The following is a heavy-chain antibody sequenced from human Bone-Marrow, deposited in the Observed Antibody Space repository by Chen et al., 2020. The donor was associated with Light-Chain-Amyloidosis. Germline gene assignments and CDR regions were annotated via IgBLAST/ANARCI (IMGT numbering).Heavy chain of an antibody. V-gene: IGHV3-11*06. Sequence: QVQLVESGGGLVKPGGSLRLSCAASGFTFSDYYMSWIRQAPGKGLEWVSYISSRTGHTDYADSVKGRFTISRDNAKNLLYLQMNSLRVDDTAVYYCSRDIGVGSGYSEYWGQGTVVTVSS. CDR3: SRDIGVGSGYSEY. CDR1: GFTFSDYY. CDR2: ISSRTGHT. J-gene: IGHJ4*02. D-gene: IGHD3-3*01.